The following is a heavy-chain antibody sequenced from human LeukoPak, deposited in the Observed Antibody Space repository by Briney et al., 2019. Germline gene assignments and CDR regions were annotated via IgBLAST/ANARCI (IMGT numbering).Heavy chain of an antibody. Sequence: SETLSLTCSVSGASISSYYWTWIRQPAGKGPEWIGRIHTSGNTNYNPSLKSRVTISVDTSKNQFSLKLSSVTAADTAVYYCARARGYSSGWYLFWFDPWGQGTLVTVSS. CDR2: IHTSGNT. CDR3: ARARGYSSGWYLFWFDP. CDR1: GASISSYY. J-gene: IGHJ5*02. V-gene: IGHV4-4*07. D-gene: IGHD6-19*01.